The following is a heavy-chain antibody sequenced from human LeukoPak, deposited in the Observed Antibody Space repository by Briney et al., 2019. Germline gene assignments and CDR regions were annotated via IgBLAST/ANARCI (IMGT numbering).Heavy chain of an antibody. V-gene: IGHV1-8*01. CDR3: ASALRGCSGGGCYPTARYYFDN. J-gene: IGHJ4*01. Sequence: ASVKVSCKASGYTFTSYDINWVRQATGQGLEWMGWMNPNSGNTGYAQKFQGRVTMTRNTSISTAYMELSSLRSEDTAVYYCASALRGCSGGGCYPTARYYFDNWGKETWSPSPQ. D-gene: IGHD2-15*01. CDR2: MNPNSGNT. CDR1: GYTFTSYD.